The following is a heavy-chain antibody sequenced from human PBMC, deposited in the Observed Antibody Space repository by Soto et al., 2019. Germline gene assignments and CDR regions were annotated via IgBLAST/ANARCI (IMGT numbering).Heavy chain of an antibody. J-gene: IGHJ4*02. CDR2: INHSGRT. V-gene: IGHV4-34*01. CDR3: ARKLEIDYFDY. Sequence: PSETPSLTCAVYGGSFSGYYWSWIRQPPGKGLEWIGEINHSGRTNYNPSLKSRVTISVDTSKNQFSLKLSSVAAADTAVYYCARKLEIDYFDYWGKVTLV. CDR1: GGSFSGYY. D-gene: IGHD1-1*01.